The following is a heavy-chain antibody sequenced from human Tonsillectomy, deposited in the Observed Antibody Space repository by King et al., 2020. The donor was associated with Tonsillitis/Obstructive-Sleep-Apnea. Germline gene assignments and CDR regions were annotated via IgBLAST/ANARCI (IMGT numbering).Heavy chain of an antibody. CDR2: ISGNGGST. Sequence: VQLVESGGGVVQPGGSLRLSCAASGFTFDDYAMHWVRQVPGKGLEWVSLISGNGGSTYYADSVKGRFTISRDNSKNSLNLQMNSLRTEDTALYYCAKDTEMATIRSGAFDIWGQGTMVTVSS. CDR3: AKDTEMATIRSGAFDI. D-gene: IGHD5-24*01. J-gene: IGHJ3*02. CDR1: GFTFDDYA. V-gene: IGHV3-43*02.